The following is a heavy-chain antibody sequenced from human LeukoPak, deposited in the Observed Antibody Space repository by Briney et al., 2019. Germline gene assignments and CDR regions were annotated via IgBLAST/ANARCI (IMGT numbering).Heavy chain of an antibody. J-gene: IGHJ4*02. V-gene: IGHV3-30*02. D-gene: IGHD2-2*01. CDR1: GFTFSSYG. Sequence: GGSLRLSCAASGFTFSSYGMHWVRQAPGKVLEWVAFIRFDGNNKYYADSVKGRFTISRDNSKNTLYLQMNSLRAEDTAVYYCAKDHFRYCSSTSCSLPYAFGGQGTLVTVSS. CDR3: AKDHFRYCSSTSCSLPYAF. CDR2: IRFDGNNK.